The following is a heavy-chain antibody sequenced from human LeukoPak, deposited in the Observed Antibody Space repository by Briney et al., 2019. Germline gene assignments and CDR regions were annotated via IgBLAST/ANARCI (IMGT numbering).Heavy chain of an antibody. V-gene: IGHV1-2*02. D-gene: IGHD3-22*01. Sequence: ASVKVSCKASGYTITGYYMHWVRQAPGQGLEWMGWINPNSGGTNYAQKFQGRVTMTRDTSISTAYMELSRLRSDDTAVYYCARSMIVVVIDNWFDPWGQGTLVTVSS. CDR3: ARSMIVVVIDNWFDP. CDR1: GYTITGYY. J-gene: IGHJ5*02. CDR2: INPNSGGT.